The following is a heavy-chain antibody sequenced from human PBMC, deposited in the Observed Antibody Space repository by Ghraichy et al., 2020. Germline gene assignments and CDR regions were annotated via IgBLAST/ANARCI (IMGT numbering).Heavy chain of an antibody. CDR2: ISPDGGKT. CDR3: SRSVVDYYYMDV. CDR1: DFTFSSYW. Sequence: LSLTCAASDFTFSSYWMYWVRQAPGKGLVWVSRISPDGGKTTYADFVKGRFTISRDNAKNTLYRQMSSLTAEDTAVYYCSRSVVDYYYMDVWGRGTSVTVSS. V-gene: IGHV3-74*01. D-gene: IGHD2-21*01. J-gene: IGHJ6*03.